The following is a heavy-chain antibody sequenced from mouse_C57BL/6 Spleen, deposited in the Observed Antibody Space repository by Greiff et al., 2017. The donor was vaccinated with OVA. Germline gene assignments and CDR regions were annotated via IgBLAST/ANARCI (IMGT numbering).Heavy chain of an antibody. J-gene: IGHJ4*01. CDR2: INPNNGGT. CDR3: ARRYDYDGYAMDY. V-gene: IGHV1-26*01. CDR1: GYTFTDYY. Sequence: EVQLQQSGTELVKPGASVKISCKASGYTFTDYYMNWVKQSHGKSLEWIGDINPNNGGTSYNQKFKGKATLTVDKSSSTAYMELRSLTSEDSAVYYCARRYDYDGYAMDYWGQGTSVTVSS. D-gene: IGHD2-4*01.